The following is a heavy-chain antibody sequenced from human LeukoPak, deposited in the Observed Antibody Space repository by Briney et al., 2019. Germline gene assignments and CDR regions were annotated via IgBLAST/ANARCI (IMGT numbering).Heavy chain of an antibody. J-gene: IGHJ6*02. CDR2: ISGGGGST. D-gene: IGHD2-2*02. CDR1: GFTFTSYS. Sequence: PGGSLRLSCAASGFTFTSYSMNWVRQAPGKGLEWVSTISGGGGSTYYADSVKGRFTISRDNSKNTLYLQVNSLRAEDTAGYYCAKGGYCSSTSCYRVGYYYGMDVWGQGTTVTVSS. V-gene: IGHV3-23*01. CDR3: AKGGYCSSTSCYRVGYYYGMDV.